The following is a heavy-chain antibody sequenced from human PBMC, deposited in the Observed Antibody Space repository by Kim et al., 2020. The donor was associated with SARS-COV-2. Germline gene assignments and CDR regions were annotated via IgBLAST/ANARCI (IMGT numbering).Heavy chain of an antibody. J-gene: IGHJ4*01. V-gene: IGHV3-74*01. CDR3: ATARGYYDSSGYYVFDY. CDR2: INSDGSGT. Sequence: GGSLRLSCAASGFSFSSYWMHWVRQVPGKGLLWVSRINSDGSGTGYADSVKGRFTISRDNAKNTLYLQMNSLRAEDTAVYYCATARGYYDSSGYYVFDYWGRNSGHLSS. CDR1: GFSFSSYW. D-gene: IGHD3-22*01.